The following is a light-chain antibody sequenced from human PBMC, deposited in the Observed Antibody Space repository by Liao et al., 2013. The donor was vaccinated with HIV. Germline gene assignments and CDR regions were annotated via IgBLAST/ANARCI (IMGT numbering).Light chain of an antibody. CDR1: ALPQQY. J-gene: IGLJ1*01. V-gene: IGLV3-25*03. Sequence: SYELTQPPSVSVSPGQTARITCSGDALPQQYAYWYQQKPGQAPVVVIYKDNERPSGIPERFSGSSSGTTVTLTISGVQAEDEADYYCQSGDSSGTYVFGTGTKVTVL. CDR2: KDN. CDR3: QSGDSSGTYV.